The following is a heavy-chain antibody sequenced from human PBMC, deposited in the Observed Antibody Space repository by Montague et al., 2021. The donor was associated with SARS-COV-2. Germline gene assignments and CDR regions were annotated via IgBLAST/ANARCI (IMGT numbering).Heavy chain of an antibody. D-gene: IGHD6-19*01. CDR2: IDWDDDK. Sequence: PALVKPTQTLTLTCTFSGFSLSTSGMCVSWIRQPPGKALEWLARIDWDDDKYYSTSLKTRLTISKDTSKNQVVLTMTNMGPVDTATYYCARVSVACFPRFDPWGQGTLVTVSS. CDR1: GFSLSTSGMC. V-gene: IGHV2-70*11. CDR3: ARVSVACFPRFDP. J-gene: IGHJ5*02.